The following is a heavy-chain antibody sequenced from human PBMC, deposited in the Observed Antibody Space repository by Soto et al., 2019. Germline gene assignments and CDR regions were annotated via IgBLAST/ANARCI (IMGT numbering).Heavy chain of an antibody. CDR3: ARDNRYYYGSGSYRYPPGYYYGMDV. D-gene: IGHD3-10*01. J-gene: IGHJ6*02. CDR1: GGSFSGYY. CDR2: INHSGST. V-gene: IGHV4-34*01. Sequence: QVQLQQWGAGLLKPSETLSLTCAVYGGSFSGYYWSWIRQPPGKGLEWIGEINHSGSTNYNPSIKSRVTISVDTSKNQFSLKLSSVTAADTAVYYCARDNRYYYGSGSYRYPPGYYYGMDVWGQGTTVTVSS.